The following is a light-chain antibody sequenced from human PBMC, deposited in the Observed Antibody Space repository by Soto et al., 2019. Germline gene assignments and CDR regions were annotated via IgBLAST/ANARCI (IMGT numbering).Light chain of an antibody. CDR3: QTWRTGTWV. CDR2: LNSDGSH. CDR1: SGHSSYA. V-gene: IGLV4-69*01. J-gene: IGLJ3*02. Sequence: QPVLTQPPSASASLGASVKLTCTLNSGHSSYAIAWHQQQPEKGPRYLMNLNSDGSHDKGDGVPDRFSGSSSGAERYLTISSLQSDDEAVYYCQTWRTGTWVFGGGTKLTVL.